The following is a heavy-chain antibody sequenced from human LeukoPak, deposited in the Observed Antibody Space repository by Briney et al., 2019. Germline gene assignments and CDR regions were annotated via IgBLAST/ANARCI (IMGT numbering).Heavy chain of an antibody. J-gene: IGHJ4*02. CDR2: VNPDNGGT. CDR1: GYTFTAYS. Sequence: ASVKVSCKASGYTFTAYSVHWVRQAPGQGLEWMGWVNPDNGGTKYAQSFQGRVTMTRDTSMNTAYMELSRLNSDDTAVYYCAGDPDEPNVDIDYWGQGTLVTVSS. CDR3: AGDPDEPNVDIDY. D-gene: IGHD5-12*01. V-gene: IGHV1-2*02.